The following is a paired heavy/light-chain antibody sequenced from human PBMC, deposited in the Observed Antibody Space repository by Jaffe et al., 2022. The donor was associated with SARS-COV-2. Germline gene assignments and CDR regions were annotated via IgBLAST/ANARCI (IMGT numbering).Heavy chain of an antibody. Sequence: EVQLLESGGGLVQPGGSLRLSCAASGFTFSSYAMTWVRQAPGKGLEWVSAITDNGGRTFYADSVKGRFTMSRDNSKNTLYLQMNGLRVEDTATYYCATYHYDGSAYYPLFDYWGQGTVVTVSS. CDR3: ATYHYDGSAYYPLFDY. D-gene: IGHD3-22*01. V-gene: IGHV3-23*01. CDR2: ITDNGGRT. J-gene: IGHJ4*02. CDR1: GFTFSSYA.
Light chain of an antibody. CDR2: WAS. J-gene: IGKJ2*01. CDR1: QSVLHSSNNKNN. V-gene: IGKV4-1*01. Sequence: DIVMTQSPDSLAVSLGERATINCKSSQSVLHSSNNKNNLVWYQQKPGQAPKLLIYWASTRESGVPDRFSGSGSGTDFTLTISSLQAEDVAVYYCQQYYDSPLTFGQGTKVEIK. CDR3: QQYYDSPLT.